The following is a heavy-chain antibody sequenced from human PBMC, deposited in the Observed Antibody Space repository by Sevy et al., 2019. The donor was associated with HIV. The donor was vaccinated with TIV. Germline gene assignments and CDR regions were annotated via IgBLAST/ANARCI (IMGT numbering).Heavy chain of an antibody. D-gene: IGHD3-10*01. CDR3: ARHYGSGTYYNLFTA. J-gene: IGHJ5*02. V-gene: IGHV3-23*01. CDR2: ISDSGGRT. CDR1: GFTFGTYA. Sequence: GGSLRLSCADSGFTFGTYAMSWVRQAPGKGLEWVSAISDSGGRTYYADSVEGRFTISRDNSQNTLYLQMNGLRAEDTALYYCARHYGSGTYYNLFTAWGQRTLVTVSS.